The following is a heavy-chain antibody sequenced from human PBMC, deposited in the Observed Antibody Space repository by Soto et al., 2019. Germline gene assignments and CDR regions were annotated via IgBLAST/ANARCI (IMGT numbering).Heavy chain of an antibody. D-gene: IGHD6-13*01. CDR1: GVTFSSYA. V-gene: IGHV3-23*01. CDR2: ISGSDGST. CDR3: ARRSSSWYFDY. Sequence: EVQLLESGGGLVQPGGSLRLSCAASGVTFSSYAMNWVRQAPGKGLEWVSVISGSDGSTYYADSVKGRFTISRDNSKNTLNLQMNSLRAEDTAVYYFARRSSSWYFDYWGQGTLVTVSS. J-gene: IGHJ4*02.